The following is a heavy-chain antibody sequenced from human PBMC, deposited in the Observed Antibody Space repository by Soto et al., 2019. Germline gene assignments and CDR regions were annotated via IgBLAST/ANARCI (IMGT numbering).Heavy chain of an antibody. CDR1: GFTFSSYG. J-gene: IGHJ4*02. CDR3: ASTYSGSYYGYYFDY. Sequence: HPGGSLRLSCAASGFTFSSYGMHWVRQAPGKGLEWVAVISYDGSNKYYADSVKGRFTISRDNSKNTLYLQMNSLRAEDTAVYYCASTYSGSYYGYYFDYWGQGTLVTVSS. D-gene: IGHD1-26*01. CDR2: ISYDGSNK. V-gene: IGHV3-30*03.